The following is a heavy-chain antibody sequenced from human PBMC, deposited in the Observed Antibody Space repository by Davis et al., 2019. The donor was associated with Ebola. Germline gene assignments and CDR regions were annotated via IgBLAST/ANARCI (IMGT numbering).Heavy chain of an antibody. CDR2: IYHTGST. CDR1: GGSITSTEW. V-gene: IGHV4-4*02. D-gene: IGHD2-2*02. CDR3: ATKGGYCRSISCYRLDP. J-gene: IGHJ5*02. Sequence: PSETLSLTCTVSGGSITSTEWWSWVRQPPGKGLEWIGEIYHTGSTNYNPSLKSRVTMSVDKSKNQFSLKLSSVTAADTAVYYCATKGGYCRSISCYRLDPWGHGALVTVSS.